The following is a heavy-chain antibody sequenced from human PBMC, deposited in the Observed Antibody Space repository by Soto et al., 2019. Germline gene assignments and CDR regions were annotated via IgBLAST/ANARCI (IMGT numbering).Heavy chain of an antibody. CDR2: IIPIFGTA. D-gene: IGHD2-21*02. CDR3: ARSQVVTAEISWVSDY. J-gene: IGHJ4*02. V-gene: IGHV1-69*01. CDR1: GGTFSSYA. Sequence: QVQLVQSGAEVKKPGSSVKVSCKASGGTFSSYAISWVRQAPGQGLEWMGGIIPIFGTANYAQKFQGRVTITADESTSTAYRELSSLRSEDTAGYYCARSQVVTAEISWVSDYWGQGTLVTVSS.